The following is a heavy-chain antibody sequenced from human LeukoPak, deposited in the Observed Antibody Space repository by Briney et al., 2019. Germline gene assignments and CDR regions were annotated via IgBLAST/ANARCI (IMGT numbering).Heavy chain of an antibody. CDR2: ISWNSGTI. V-gene: IGHV3-9*01. Sequence: PGGSLRLSCAASGFTFDDYAMHWVRQAPGKGLEWVSGISWNSGTIGYVDSVKGRFTISRDNTKTSLYLQMNSLRAEDTAVYYCARPSFSSGSYFDHWGQGTLVTVSS. J-gene: IGHJ4*02. CDR3: ARPSFSSGSYFDH. CDR1: GFTFDDYA. D-gene: IGHD6-19*01.